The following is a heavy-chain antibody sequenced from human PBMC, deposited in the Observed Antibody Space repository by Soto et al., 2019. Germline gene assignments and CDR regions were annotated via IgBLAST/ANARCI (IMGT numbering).Heavy chain of an antibody. Sequence: GSLRLSCAASGFIFSSFAMNWVRQAPGKGLGWVSGISGRGTTTYYADSVKGRFSISRDNSKQTVYLQMNSLRADDTAVYYCAKDGKYSNTWFYFDSWGQGTLVTVSS. CDR2: ISGRGTTT. CDR3: AKDGKYSNTWFYFDS. V-gene: IGHV3-23*01. D-gene: IGHD6-13*01. CDR1: GFIFSSFA. J-gene: IGHJ4*02.